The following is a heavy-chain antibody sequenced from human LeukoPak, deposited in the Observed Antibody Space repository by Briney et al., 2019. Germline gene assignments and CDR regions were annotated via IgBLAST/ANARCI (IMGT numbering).Heavy chain of an antibody. D-gene: IGHD3-10*01. J-gene: IGHJ4*02. V-gene: IGHV4-59*01. CDR2: IYYSGST. CDR1: GGSISSYY. Sequence: PSETLSLTCTVSGGSISSYYWSWIRQPPGKGLEWIGYIYYSGSTNYNPSLKSRVTISVDTSKDQFSLKLSSVTAADTAVYYCARAVVRGVVDYWGQGTLVTVSS. CDR3: ARAVVRGVVDY.